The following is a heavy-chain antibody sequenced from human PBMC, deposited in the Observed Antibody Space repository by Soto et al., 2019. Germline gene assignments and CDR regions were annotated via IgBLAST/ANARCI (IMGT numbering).Heavy chain of an antibody. CDR3: AYGRYNRISWIPDY. CDR1: GFSLTTNGVG. D-gene: IGHD1-1*01. Sequence: QITLKESGPSLVKLTQTLTLTCTFSGFSLTTNGVGVGWIRQSPGEALEWLALIYWDDDKRYSPSLKSRLTITKDTSKNQVVLTMTNMDSVDTATYYCAYGRYNRISWIPDYWGQGTLVTVSS. CDR2: IYWDDDK. V-gene: IGHV2-5*02. J-gene: IGHJ4*02.